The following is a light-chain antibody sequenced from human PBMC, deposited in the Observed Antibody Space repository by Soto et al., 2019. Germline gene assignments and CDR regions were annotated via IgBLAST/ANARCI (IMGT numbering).Light chain of an antibody. J-gene: IGKJ3*01. CDR3: IQPLYTPFT. CDR2: LGS. CDR1: QSLLNSNGYY. V-gene: IGKV2-28*01. Sequence: DIVMTQSPLYLPVTPGEPASISCRSTQSLLNSNGYYLDWYRQKPGQSPQLLIYLGSNRASGFPDRVRGRGSGTDFILKIKSVEAEDVGCYSCIQPLYTPFTFDPETNVDLK.